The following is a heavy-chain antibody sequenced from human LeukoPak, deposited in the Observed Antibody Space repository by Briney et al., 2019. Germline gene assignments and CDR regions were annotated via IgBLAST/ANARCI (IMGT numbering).Heavy chain of an antibody. CDR3: ARDQDAFDI. J-gene: IGHJ3*02. Sequence: SETLSLTCTVSGYSISSGYYWGWIRQPPGKGLEWIGSIYHSGSTYYNPSLKSRVTISGDTSKNQFSLRLGSVTAADTAAYYLARDQDAFDIWAQGTRVTVS. V-gene: IGHV4-38-2*02. CDR2: IYHSGST. CDR1: GYSISSGYY.